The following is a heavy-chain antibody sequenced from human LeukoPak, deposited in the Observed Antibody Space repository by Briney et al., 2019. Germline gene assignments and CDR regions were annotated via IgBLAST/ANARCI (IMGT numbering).Heavy chain of an antibody. CDR3: AKTKLPYFDWLFLDY. J-gene: IGHJ4*02. CDR1: GVTFSSYA. V-gene: IGHV3-23*01. D-gene: IGHD3-9*01. Sequence: GGSLRLSCAASGVTFSSYAMSWVRQAPGKGMEWGSAISGSGGSTYYAPSVHGRFPISSDNSKNTLSLQMNTLRADDTAVYYCAKTKLPYFDWLFLDYWGQGTLVTVSS. CDR2: ISGSGGST.